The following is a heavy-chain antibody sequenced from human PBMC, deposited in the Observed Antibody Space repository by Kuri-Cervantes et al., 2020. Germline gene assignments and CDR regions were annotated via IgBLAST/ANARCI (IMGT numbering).Heavy chain of an antibody. Sequence: GESLKISCAASGFTFSDYYISWIRQAPGKGLEWIANINQDGSEKKYVDSVKGRFTISRDNARNSMYLQVNTLRVEDTAVYYCVRGCDSTSCWAVWGQGTTVTVSS. CDR3: VRGCDSTSCWAV. J-gene: IGHJ6*02. CDR2: INQDGSEK. D-gene: IGHD2/OR15-2a*01. V-gene: IGHV3-7*01. CDR1: GFTFSDYY.